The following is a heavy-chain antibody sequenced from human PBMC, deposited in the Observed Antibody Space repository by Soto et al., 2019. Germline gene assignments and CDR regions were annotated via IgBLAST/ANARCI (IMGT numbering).Heavy chain of an antibody. CDR3: ARGFGWLFPHWFDP. D-gene: IGHD3-9*01. J-gene: IGHJ5*02. CDR2: IYYSGST. Sequence: SETLSLTCTVSGGSISSGGYYWSWIRQHPGKGLEWIGYIYYSGSTYYNPSLKSRVTISVDTSKNQFSLKLSSVTAADTAVYYSARGFGWLFPHWFDPWGQESLFTVSS. CDR1: GGSISSGGYY. V-gene: IGHV4-31*03.